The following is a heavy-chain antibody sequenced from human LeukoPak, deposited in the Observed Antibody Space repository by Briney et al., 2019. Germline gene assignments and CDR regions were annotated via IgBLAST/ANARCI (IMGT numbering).Heavy chain of an antibody. CDR1: GYTFTSYG. J-gene: IGHJ4*02. D-gene: IGHD3-22*01. V-gene: IGHV1-18*01. CDR3: ARDLGEDYYDSSGYYYNYFDY. Sequence: GASVKVSCKASGYTFTSYGISWVRQAPGQGLEWMGWISAYNGNTNYAQKLQGRVTLTTDTSTSTAYMELRSLRSDDTAVYYCARDLGEDYYDSSGYYYNYFDYWGQGTLVTVSS. CDR2: ISAYNGNT.